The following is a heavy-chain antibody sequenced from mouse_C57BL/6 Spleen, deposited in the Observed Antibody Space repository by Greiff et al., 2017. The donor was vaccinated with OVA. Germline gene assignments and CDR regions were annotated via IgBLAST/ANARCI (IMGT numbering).Heavy chain of an antibody. V-gene: IGHV1-63*01. D-gene: IGHD3-1*01. CDR1: GYTFTNYW. J-gene: IGHJ2*01. CDR2: IYPGGGYT. CDR3: AKLHHSSQLGRYFDY. Sequence: QVQLQQSGAELVRPGTSVKLSCKASGYTFTNYWIGWAKQRPGHGLEWIGDIYPGGGYTNYNEKFKGKATLTADKSSSTAYMQFSSLTTENSAIYYWAKLHHSSQLGRYFDYWGQGTTLTVSS.